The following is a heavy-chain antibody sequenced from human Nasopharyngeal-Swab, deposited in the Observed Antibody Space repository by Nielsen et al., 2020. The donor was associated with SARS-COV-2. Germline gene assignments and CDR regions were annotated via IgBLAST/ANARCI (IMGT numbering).Heavy chain of an antibody. J-gene: IGHJ4*02. CDR2: IYWDDDK. CDR1: GFSLSTSGVG. V-gene: IGHV2-5*02. Sequence: SGPTLATPTQTLTLTCTFSGFSLSTSGVGVGWIRQPTGKALEWLALIYWDDDKRYSPSLKSRLTITKDTSKNQVVLTMTNMDPVDTATYYCAHSALGYSSGWELDYWGQGTLVTVSS. D-gene: IGHD6-19*01. CDR3: AHSALGYSSGWELDY.